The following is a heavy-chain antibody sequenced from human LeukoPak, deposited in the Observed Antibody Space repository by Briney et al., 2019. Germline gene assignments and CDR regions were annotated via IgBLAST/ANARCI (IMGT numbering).Heavy chain of an antibody. J-gene: IGHJ4*02. CDR1: EFTFSSYA. CDR2: ISGSGGST. D-gene: IGHD2-2*02. Sequence: GGSLRLSCAASEFTFSSYAMSWVRQAPGKELEWVSAISGSGGSTYYADSVKGRFTISRDNSKNTLYLQMNSLRAEDTAVYYCAKGGLHTLFYWGQGTLVTVSS. CDR3: AKGGLHTLFY. V-gene: IGHV3-23*01.